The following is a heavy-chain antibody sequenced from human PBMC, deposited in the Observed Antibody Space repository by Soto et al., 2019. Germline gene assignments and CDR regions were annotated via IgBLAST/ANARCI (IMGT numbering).Heavy chain of an antibody. Sequence: QVQLVQSGAEVKKPGASMKVSCKASGYTFSDYYMHWVRQAPGQGLECMGWISPNNGATNYAQKFQDRVTMTRDASITTAYMERSRLRSDDTAVYYCARGGEFCSTGSCNSSLGDAFDVWGQGTTVTVSS. V-gene: IGHV1-2*02. CDR3: ARGGEFCSTGSCNSSLGDAFDV. CDR1: GYTFSDYY. J-gene: IGHJ3*01. D-gene: IGHD2-15*01. CDR2: ISPNNGAT.